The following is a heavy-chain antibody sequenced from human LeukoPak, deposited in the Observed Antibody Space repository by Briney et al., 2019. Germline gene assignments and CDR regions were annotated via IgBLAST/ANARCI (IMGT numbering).Heavy chain of an antibody. CDR2: ISWNSGSI. V-gene: IGHV3-9*01. Sequence: GRSLRLSCAASGFTFDDYAMHWVRQAPGKGLEWVSGISWNSGSIGYADSVKGRFTISRDNAKNSLYLQMNSLRAEDTALYYCAKDNQGYGIFYGMDVWGQGTTVTVSS. J-gene: IGHJ6*02. D-gene: IGHD3-16*01. CDR3: AKDNQGYGIFYGMDV. CDR1: GFTFDDYA.